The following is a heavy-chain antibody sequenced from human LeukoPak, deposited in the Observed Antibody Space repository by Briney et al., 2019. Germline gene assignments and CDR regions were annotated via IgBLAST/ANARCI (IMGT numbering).Heavy chain of an antibody. J-gene: IGHJ4*02. CDR2: INPNSGDT. CDR1: GYTFTGYY. Sequence: ASVKVSCKASGYTFTGYYMHWVRQAPGQGREWMGWINPNSGDTKYAQKFQGWVTMTRDTSISTAYMELSRLTSDDTAVYYCASDRSFDKGPLDYWGQGTLVIVSS. CDR3: ASDRSFDKGPLDY. D-gene: IGHD3-22*01. V-gene: IGHV1-2*04.